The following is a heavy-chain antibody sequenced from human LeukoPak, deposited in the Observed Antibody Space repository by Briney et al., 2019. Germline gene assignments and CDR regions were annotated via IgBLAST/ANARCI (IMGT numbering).Heavy chain of an antibody. V-gene: IGHV3-23*01. CDR1: GFTFSSSA. CDR3: AKDTGIGYDYFSYDFDY. CDR2: INGGRGST. D-gene: IGHD5-12*01. J-gene: IGHJ4*02. Sequence: GGSLRLSCAASGFTFSSSAMNWVRQAPGKGLEWVAAINGGRGSTYYADSVRGRGTISIDNAENTLYLQMTGLRAEDTAVYYSAKDTGIGYDYFSYDFDYWGQGTLVTVSS.